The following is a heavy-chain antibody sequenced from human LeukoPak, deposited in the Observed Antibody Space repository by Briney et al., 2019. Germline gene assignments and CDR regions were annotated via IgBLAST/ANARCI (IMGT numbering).Heavy chain of an antibody. J-gene: IGHJ5*02. D-gene: IGHD2-2*01. CDR2: IHHSGST. Sequence: PSGTLSLTCAVSGGSVSRSNWWNWVRQPPGKRLEWIGEIHHSGSTNYNPSLKSRVTMSVDKSKNQFSLKLSSVTAADTAVYYCAHTEAFCSDTSCSNWFDPWGQGTLVTVSS. CDR3: AHTEAFCSDTSCSNWFDP. CDR1: GGSVSRSNW. V-gene: IGHV4-4*02.